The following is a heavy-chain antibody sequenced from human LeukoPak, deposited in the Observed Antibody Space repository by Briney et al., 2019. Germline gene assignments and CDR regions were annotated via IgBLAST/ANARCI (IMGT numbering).Heavy chain of an antibody. CDR2: IRNKANSYAT. V-gene: IGHV3-73*01. D-gene: IGHD2-15*01. Sequence: GGSLRLSCSASGFTFSDSPIHWVRQASGKGLEWVGRIRNKANSYATAYAASLKGRFTISRDDSKNTAYLQVNSLKTEDTAVYYCTRHHKLMNFDYWGQGTLVTVSS. CDR3: TRHHKLMNFDY. J-gene: IGHJ4*02. CDR1: GFTFSDSP.